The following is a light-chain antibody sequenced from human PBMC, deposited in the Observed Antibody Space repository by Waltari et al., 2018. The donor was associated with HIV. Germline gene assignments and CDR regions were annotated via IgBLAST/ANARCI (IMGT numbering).Light chain of an antibody. Sequence: QSALTQPASVSGSPGQSITISCTGTNSDLGAYNYVSWYQQHPAKAPKLRIYEFSNRPSGVSNRFSGSKSGTTASLTISGLQAEDEADYYCSSYTGTSTLYVFGPGTKVTVL. J-gene: IGLJ1*01. CDR1: NSDLGAYNY. CDR3: SSYTGTSTLYV. V-gene: IGLV2-14*01. CDR2: EFS.